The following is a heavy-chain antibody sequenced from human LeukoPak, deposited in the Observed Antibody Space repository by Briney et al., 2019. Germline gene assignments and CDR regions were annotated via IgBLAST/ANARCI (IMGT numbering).Heavy chain of an antibody. CDR3: ARGGYSYGFLFDY. Sequence: ASVKVSCKASGYTFTSYDINWVRQATGQGLEWMGWMNPNSGNTGYAQKFQGRITITRNTSISTAYMELSSLRSEDTAVYYCARGGYSYGFLFDYWGQGTLVTVSS. J-gene: IGHJ4*02. D-gene: IGHD5-18*01. CDR2: MNPNSGNT. V-gene: IGHV1-8*03. CDR1: GYTFTSYD.